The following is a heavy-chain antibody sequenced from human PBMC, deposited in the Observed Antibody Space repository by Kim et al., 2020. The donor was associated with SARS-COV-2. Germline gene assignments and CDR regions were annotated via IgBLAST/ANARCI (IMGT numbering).Heavy chain of an antibody. CDR3: ATDRAFAFDI. CDR1: GLLPFS. J-gene: IGHJ3*02. Sequence: GGSLRLSCRTSGLLPFSMNWVRQAPGRGLEWVSYLRTRDSLIWYTDSVRGRFTISFDNAENSLFLQMNSLRDEDTALYYCATDRAFAFDIWGQGTMVTVSS. CDR2: LRTRDSLI. V-gene: IGHV3-48*02.